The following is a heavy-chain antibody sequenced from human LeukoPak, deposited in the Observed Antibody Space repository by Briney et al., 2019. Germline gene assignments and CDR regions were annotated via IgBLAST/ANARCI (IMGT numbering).Heavy chain of an antibody. D-gene: IGHD3-10*01. CDR2: KYYDRSNN. CDR3: ARVGDYYGSGSAIDY. CDR1: GFTLSCFG. J-gene: IGHJ4*02. Sequence: GGSLRLSCAASGFTLSCFGVLGVRPAPGRAREGGGVKYYDRSNNYYADTVKGRFTISRDNSKNTLYLQMNSLRDEDTAVYDCARVGDYYGSGSAIDYWGQGTLVTVSS. V-gene: IGHV3-33*01.